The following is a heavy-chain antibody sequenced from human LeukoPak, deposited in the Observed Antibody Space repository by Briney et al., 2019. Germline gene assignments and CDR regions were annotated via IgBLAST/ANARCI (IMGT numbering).Heavy chain of an antibody. CDR3: ATKDSSNYHYGALDI. J-gene: IGHJ3*02. V-gene: IGHV4-34*01. CDR1: GGSFSAYY. Sequence: PSETLSLTCAVYGGSFSAYYWTWIRQTPEKGLEWIGEVNHSGSTNYNPSLNSRATISVDTSKNQFSLKLRSVTAADTALYYCATKDSSNYHYGALDIWGRGTMVTVSS. CDR2: VNHSGST. D-gene: IGHD3-22*01.